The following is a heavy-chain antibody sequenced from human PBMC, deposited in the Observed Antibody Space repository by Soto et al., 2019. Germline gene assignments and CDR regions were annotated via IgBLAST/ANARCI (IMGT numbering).Heavy chain of an antibody. D-gene: IGHD3-10*01. CDR2: INTDGSST. CDR3: AREGVIGFEKDV. CDR1: GFTFSSYW. V-gene: IGHV3-74*01. Sequence: EVQLVESGGGLVQPGGSLRLSCAASGFTFSSYWMHCVRQAPGKGLVWVSRINTDGSSTSYADSVKGRFTISRDNAKNTLYLQMNSLRAEDTAVYYCAREGVIGFEKDVWGQGTTVTVSS. J-gene: IGHJ6*02.